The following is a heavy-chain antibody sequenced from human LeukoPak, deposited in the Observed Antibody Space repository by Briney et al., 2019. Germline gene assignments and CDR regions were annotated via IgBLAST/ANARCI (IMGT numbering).Heavy chain of an antibody. CDR3: ARNMGTTLGHFFAY. D-gene: IGHD1-7*01. V-gene: IGHV4-61*01. CDR1: GGSVSSGSYY. Sequence: PSETLSLTCTVSGGSVSSGSYYWSWIRQPPGKGLEWIGYIYCSGSTNYNPSLKSRVTISVDTSKNQFSLKLSSVTAADTAVYYCARNMGTTLGHFFAYWGQGTLVTVSS. J-gene: IGHJ4*02. CDR2: IYCSGST.